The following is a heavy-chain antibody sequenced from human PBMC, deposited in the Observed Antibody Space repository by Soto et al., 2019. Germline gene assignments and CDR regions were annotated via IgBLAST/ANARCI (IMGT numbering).Heavy chain of an antibody. CDR2: IWYDGSNK. V-gene: IGHV3-33*01. J-gene: IGHJ6*02. D-gene: IGHD2-15*01. CDR1: GFTFSSYG. Sequence: QVQLVESGGGVVQPGRSLRLSCAASGFTFSSYGMHWVRQAPGKGLEWVAVIWYDGSNKYYADSVKGRFTISRDNSKNTLYLQMNSVRAEETAVYYCARGDCSGGSCYSEAYGMDVWGQGTTVTVSS. CDR3: ARGDCSGGSCYSEAYGMDV.